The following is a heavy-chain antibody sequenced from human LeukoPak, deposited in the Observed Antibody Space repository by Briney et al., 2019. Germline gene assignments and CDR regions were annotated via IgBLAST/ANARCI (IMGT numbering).Heavy chain of an antibody. V-gene: IGHV3-21*01. CDR3: AGDQRQQLVRAIDY. D-gene: IGHD6-13*01. Sequence: GGSLRLSCAASAFTFSSYSMNWVRQAPGKGLEWVSSISSSSSYIYYADSVKGRFTISRDNAKNSLYLQMNSLRAEDTAVYYCAGDQRQQLVRAIDYWGQGTLVTVSS. CDR2: ISSSSSYI. CDR1: AFTFSSYS. J-gene: IGHJ4*02.